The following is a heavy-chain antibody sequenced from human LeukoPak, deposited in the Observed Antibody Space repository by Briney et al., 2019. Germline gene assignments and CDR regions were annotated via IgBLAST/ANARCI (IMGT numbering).Heavy chain of an antibody. J-gene: IGHJ4*02. CDR3: AIRRAVPGHYYFDY. CDR1: GGSISNYY. V-gene: IGHV4-59*08. CDR2: IYYSGST. D-gene: IGHD3-10*01. Sequence: SETLSLTCAISGGSISNYYWTWIRQPPGKGLEWIGYIYYSGSTKYNPSLNSRVTMSIDTTRNQFSLKVNSVTAADTAVYYSAIRRAVPGHYYFDYWGQGILVTVSS.